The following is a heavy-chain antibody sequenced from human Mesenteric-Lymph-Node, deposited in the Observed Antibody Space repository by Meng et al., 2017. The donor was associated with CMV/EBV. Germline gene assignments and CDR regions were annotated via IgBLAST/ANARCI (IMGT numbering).Heavy chain of an antibody. J-gene: IGHJ4*02. CDR3: ARDDGRGAGLGFDY. Sequence: GSLRLSCTVSGGSISSDYWSWIRQPPGKGLEWIGSIYYSGSTYYNPSLKSRVTISVDTSKNQFSLKLSSVTAADTAVYYCARDDGRGAGLGFDYWGQGTLVTVSS. V-gene: IGHV4-59*12. D-gene: IGHD1-14*01. CDR2: IYYSGST. CDR1: GGSISSDY.